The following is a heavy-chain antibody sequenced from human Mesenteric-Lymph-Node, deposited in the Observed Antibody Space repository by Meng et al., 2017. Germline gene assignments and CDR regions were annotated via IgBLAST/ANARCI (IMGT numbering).Heavy chain of an antibody. CDR1: GYSLSNYD. CDR2: IATYSGNT. Sequence: ASVKVSCKASGYSLSNYDVNCVRRAPGRGLEWVGWIATYSGNTNYARELYGRVTMTRDTSASTVYMELRSLRSDDTAVYYCARDGDSSNWYEIEYWGQGTLVTVSS. D-gene: IGHD6-13*01. CDR3: ARDGDSSNWYEIEY. J-gene: IGHJ4*02. V-gene: IGHV1-18*04.